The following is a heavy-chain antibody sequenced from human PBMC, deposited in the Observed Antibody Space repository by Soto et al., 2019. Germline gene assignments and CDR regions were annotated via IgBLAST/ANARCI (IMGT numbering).Heavy chain of an antibody. Sequence: GALRLSWAASGFSFSSHSFNWVPPAPGQGLEWIAYISSRSSLILYADSVRGRFVISRDNALNSLYLQMNSPRAEDTAIYYCARERGEYDSGWYIDRWGQGTPVTVSS. CDR2: ISSRSSLI. V-gene: IGHV3-21*06. CDR1: GFSFSSHS. CDR3: ARERGEYDSGWYIDR. D-gene: IGHD6-19*01. J-gene: IGHJ5*02.